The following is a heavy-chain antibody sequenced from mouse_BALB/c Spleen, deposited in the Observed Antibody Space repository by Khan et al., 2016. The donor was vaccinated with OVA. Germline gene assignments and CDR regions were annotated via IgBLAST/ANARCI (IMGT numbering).Heavy chain of an antibody. Sequence: VQLQQSGAELVKPGASVKLSCSASGFNIKDTYIHWMKQRPEQGLEWIGRIDPPNDDSKYGPKFQAKATLTADTSSNTAYLQLSSLTSEDTAVYYCATRYGNPFAFWGKGTRVSVSA. D-gene: IGHD2-1*01. CDR3: ATRYGNPFAF. CDR2: IDPPNDDS. CDR1: GFNIKDTY. J-gene: IGHJ3*01. V-gene: IGHV14-3*02.